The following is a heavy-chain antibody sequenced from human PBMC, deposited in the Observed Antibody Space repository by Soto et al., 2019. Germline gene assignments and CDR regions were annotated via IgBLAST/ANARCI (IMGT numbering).Heavy chain of an antibody. V-gene: IGHV4-39*01. CDR2: IYYSGST. D-gene: IGHD3-3*01. CDR1: GGSISSSSYY. Sequence: QLQLQESGPGLVKPSETLSLTCTVSGGSISSSSYYWGWIRQPPGKGLEWIGSIYYSGSTYYNPSLKSRVTISVDTSKNQFSLKLSSVTAADTAVYYCARRTEWSGYVDYWGQGTLVTVSS. CDR3: ARRTEWSGYVDY. J-gene: IGHJ4*02.